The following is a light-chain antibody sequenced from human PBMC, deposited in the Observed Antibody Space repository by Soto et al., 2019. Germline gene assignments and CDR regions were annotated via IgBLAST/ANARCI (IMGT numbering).Light chain of an antibody. V-gene: IGKV3-11*01. CDR3: QQRNKWPPIFT. CDR1: QNVTGY. J-gene: IGKJ3*01. Sequence: EIVLTQSPATLSASPGEGATLSCKAGQNVTGYLAWYQQKPGQAPRLLIYDASNRATGIPARFSGRGSGTDFTLTINSLEPEDFAVYYCQQRNKWPPIFTFGPGTKVDIK. CDR2: DAS.